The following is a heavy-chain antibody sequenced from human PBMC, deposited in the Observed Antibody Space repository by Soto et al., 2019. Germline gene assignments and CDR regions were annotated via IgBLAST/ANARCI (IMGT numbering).Heavy chain of an antibody. CDR1: GFTFSSYN. D-gene: IGHD2-21*02. Sequence: QVQLVESGGGVVQPGRSLRLSCAASGFTFSSYNMEWVRQAPGKGLEWVTVISFDGSNKYYADSVKGRFTISRDNSKNTVYLEMNSLKPEDTAVYYCAREVGTFYYHYGMDVWGQGTTVTVAS. V-gene: IGHV3-30-3*01. J-gene: IGHJ6*02. CDR2: ISFDGSNK. CDR3: AREVGTFYYHYGMDV.